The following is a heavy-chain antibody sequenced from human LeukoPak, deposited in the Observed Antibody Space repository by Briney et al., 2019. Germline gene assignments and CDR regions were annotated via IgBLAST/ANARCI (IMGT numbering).Heavy chain of an antibody. CDR2: IYASGNT. V-gene: IGHV4-4*07. J-gene: IGHJ4*02. D-gene: IGHD6-13*01. Sequence: SETLSLTCIVSGGSISSYFWNWIRQPAGKGLEWIGRIYASGNTNYNPSLKSRVTISVDTSKNQFSLKLSSVTAADTAVYYCARAEGGSSSWYPEDYFDYWGQGTLVTVSS. CDR1: GGSISSYF. CDR3: ARAEGGSSSWYPEDYFDY.